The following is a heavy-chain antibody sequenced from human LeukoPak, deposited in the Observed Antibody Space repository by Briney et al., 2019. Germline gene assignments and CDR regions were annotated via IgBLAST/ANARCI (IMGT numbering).Heavy chain of an antibody. CDR3: VRHSGWYFGY. J-gene: IGHJ4*02. V-gene: IGHV4-38-2*02. D-gene: IGHD6-19*01. Sequence: PSETLSLTCSVSGYSISSAYYWGWIRQPPGKGLEWIGTMYHSGGTNYNPSLKSRVTISVDTSKNQFSLKLSSVTAADTAVYYCVRHSGWYFGYWGQGTLVTVSS. CDR1: GYSISSAYY. CDR2: MYHSGGT.